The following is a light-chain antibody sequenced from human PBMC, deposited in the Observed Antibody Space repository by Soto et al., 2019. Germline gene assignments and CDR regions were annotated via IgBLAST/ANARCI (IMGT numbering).Light chain of an antibody. V-gene: IGKV3-15*01. J-gene: IGKJ2*01. CDR1: QSVSSN. CDR3: QQYNNWPST. CDR2: DAS. Sequence: EIMMTQSPATLSVSQGERATLSCRASQSVSSNLAWYQQKPGQAPRLLIYDASTRATGIPARFSGSGSGTEVTLTISSLQSEDFAVYYCQQYNNWPSTLGQGTKVDIK.